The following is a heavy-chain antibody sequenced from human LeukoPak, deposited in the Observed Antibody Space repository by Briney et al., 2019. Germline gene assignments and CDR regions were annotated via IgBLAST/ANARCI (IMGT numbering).Heavy chain of an antibody. CDR3: ARLYGSGSNYLDY. CDR2: IYYSGST. Sequence: SQTLSLTCSVSAGSIRSDNYYWGWIRQFPGKGLEWIGYIYYSGSTYYNPSLKSRVTISLDTSKSHFSLNLNSVTAADTAIYYCARLYGSGSNYLDYWGQGTLVTVSS. CDR1: AGSIRSDNYY. D-gene: IGHD3-10*01. J-gene: IGHJ4*02. V-gene: IGHV4-31*03.